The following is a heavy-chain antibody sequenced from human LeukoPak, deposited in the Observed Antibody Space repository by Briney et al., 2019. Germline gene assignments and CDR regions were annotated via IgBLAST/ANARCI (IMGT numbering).Heavy chain of an antibody. D-gene: IGHD3-22*01. CDR3: ARVTYYYDSSGYYYSHFDY. V-gene: IGHV3-48*03. J-gene: IGHJ4*02. Sequence: GGSLRLSCAASGFTFSSYEMNWVRQAPGKGLEWVSYISSNGSTIYYADSVKGRFTISRDNAKNSLYLQMNSLRAEDTAVYYCARVTYYYDSSGYYYSHFDYWGQGTLVTVSS. CDR1: GFTFSSYE. CDR2: ISSNGSTI.